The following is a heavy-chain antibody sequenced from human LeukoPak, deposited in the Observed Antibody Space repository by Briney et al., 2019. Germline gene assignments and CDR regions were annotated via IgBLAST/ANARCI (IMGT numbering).Heavy chain of an antibody. J-gene: IGHJ4*02. CDR1: GFMFSSYG. Sequence: GGSLRLSCAASGFMFSSYGMHWVRQAPGKGLEWVAVISTDGSNTYYADSAKGRFTISRDNSKNTLYLQMNSLRAEDTAVYYCAKDIDCSGGSCRDYWGQGTLVTVSS. V-gene: IGHV3-30*18. CDR2: ISTDGSNT. D-gene: IGHD2-15*01. CDR3: AKDIDCSGGSCRDY.